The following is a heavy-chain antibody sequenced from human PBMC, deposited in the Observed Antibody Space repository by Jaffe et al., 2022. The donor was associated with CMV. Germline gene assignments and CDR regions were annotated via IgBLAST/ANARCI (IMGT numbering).Heavy chain of an antibody. CDR3: ARDTAMDLLFDY. V-gene: IGHV3-21*01. J-gene: IGHJ4*02. D-gene: IGHD5-18*01. CDR1: GFTFSSYS. Sequence: EVQLVESGGGLVKPGGSLRLSCAASGFTFSSYSMNWVRQAPGKGLEWVSSISSSSSYIYYADSVKGRFTISRDNAKNSLYLQMNSLRAEDTAVYYCARDTAMDLLFDYWGQGTLVTVSS. CDR2: ISSSSSYI.